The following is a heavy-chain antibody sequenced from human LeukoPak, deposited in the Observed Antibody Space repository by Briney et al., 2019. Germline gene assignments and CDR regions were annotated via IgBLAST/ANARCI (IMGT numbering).Heavy chain of an antibody. CDR1: GGSINSGSFY. J-gene: IGHJ4*02. CDR2: VYTTGTT. CDR3: ARCTSTSCYNFDY. V-gene: IGHV4-61*09. Sequence: SETLSLTCTVSGGSINSGSFYWNWIRQSAGKGLEWIGHVYTTGTTNCNPSLRSRVTISLDPSKNQFSLNLNSVTAADTAVYYCARCTSTSCYNFDYWGQGTLLTAS. D-gene: IGHD2-2*02.